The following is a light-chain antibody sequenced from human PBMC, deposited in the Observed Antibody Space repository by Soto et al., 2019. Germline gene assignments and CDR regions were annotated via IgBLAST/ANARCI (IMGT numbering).Light chain of an antibody. CDR3: QQSYTTPYT. Sequence: DIQMTQSPSSLSASVGDRVTNTCRASQSISISCNWYQQKPGKAPNLLIYAASSLQSGVPSRFSGSVSGTDFTLTISSLQPEDFATYYCQQSYTTPYTFGQGTKLEIK. CDR2: AAS. V-gene: IGKV1-39*01. J-gene: IGKJ2*01. CDR1: QSISIS.